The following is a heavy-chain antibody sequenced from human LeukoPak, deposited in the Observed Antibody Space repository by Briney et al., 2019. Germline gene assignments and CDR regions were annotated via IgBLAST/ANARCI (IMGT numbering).Heavy chain of an antibody. Sequence: SVKISCKASGGTFSSYAISWVRQAPGQGLEWMGRIIPILGITNYAQKLQGRVTIAADKSTSTAYMELSSLRSEDTAVYYCARDSTRNTVMVPADYWGQGTLVTDSS. V-gene: IGHV1-69*04. CDR2: IIPILGIT. CDR3: ARDSTRNTVMVPADY. D-gene: IGHD4-11*01. J-gene: IGHJ4*02. CDR1: GGTFSSYA.